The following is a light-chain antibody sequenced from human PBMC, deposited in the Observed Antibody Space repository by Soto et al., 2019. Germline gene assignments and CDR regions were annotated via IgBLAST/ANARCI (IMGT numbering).Light chain of an antibody. CDR1: QSVSSS. CDR2: DAS. Sequence: EIVLTQSPATLSLSPAERATLSCRASQSVSSSLAWYQQKPGQAPRLLIFDASNRATGIPARFSGSGSGTDFTLTISSLEPEDFAVYYCQQRSNWVTFGPGTKVDIK. J-gene: IGKJ3*01. CDR3: QQRSNWVT. V-gene: IGKV3-11*01.